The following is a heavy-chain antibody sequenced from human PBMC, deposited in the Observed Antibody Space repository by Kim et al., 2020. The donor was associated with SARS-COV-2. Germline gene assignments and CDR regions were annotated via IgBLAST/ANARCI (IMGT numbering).Heavy chain of an antibody. CDR2: IKQDGSEK. CDR3: TRNGRSSDA. CDR1: GFTFTTYW. J-gene: IGHJ5*02. Sequence: GGSLRLSCAASGFTFTTYWMNWVRQAPGKGLELVAIIKQDGSEKYYVDSVKGRFTISRDNTKNSLYLQMNSLRVEDTAVYYCTRNGRSSDAWGQGTLVTVSS. V-gene: IGHV3-7*01. D-gene: IGHD6-13*01.